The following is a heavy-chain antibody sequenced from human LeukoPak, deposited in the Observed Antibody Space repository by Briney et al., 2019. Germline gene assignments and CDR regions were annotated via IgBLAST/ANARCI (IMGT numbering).Heavy chain of an antibody. J-gene: IGHJ4*02. V-gene: IGHV1-24*01. CDR2: FDPEDGET. Sequence: ASVKVSCKVSGYTLTELSMHWVRQAPGKGVEGMGGFDPEDGETIYAQKFQGRVTMTEDTSTDTAYMELSSLRSEDTAVYYCATRGITVVNPHRTFDYWGQGPLVTVSS. CDR3: ATRGITVVNPHRTFDY. CDR1: GYTLTELS. D-gene: IGHD4-23*01.